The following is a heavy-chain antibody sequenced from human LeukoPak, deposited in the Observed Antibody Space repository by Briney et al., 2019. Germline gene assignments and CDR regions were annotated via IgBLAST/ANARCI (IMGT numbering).Heavy chain of an antibody. CDR1: GFTFSSYG. J-gene: IGHJ1*01. D-gene: IGHD6-13*01. Sequence: GGSLRLSCAASGFTFSSYGMHWVRQAPGKGLEWVAVISYDGSNKYYADSVKGRFTISRDNSKNTLYLQMNSLRVEDTAVYYCAKDWSIAAAGSYFQHWGQGTLVTVSS. V-gene: IGHV3-30*18. CDR2: ISYDGSNK. CDR3: AKDWSIAAAGSYFQH.